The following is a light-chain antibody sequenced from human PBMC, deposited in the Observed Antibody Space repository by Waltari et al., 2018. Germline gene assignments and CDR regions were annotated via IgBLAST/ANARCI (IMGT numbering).Light chain of an antibody. CDR2: DVS. V-gene: IGLV2-14*03. J-gene: IGLJ1*01. CDR1: SSDGGGYNS. Sequence: QSALTQPASVSGSPGQSITISCTGTSSDGGGYNSVSWYQQHPVKAPKLMIYDVSNRPSGVSNRFFGSKFGNTASLTISGLQAEDEADYYCSSYTSSDTYVFGTGTKVTVL. CDR3: SSYTSSDTYV.